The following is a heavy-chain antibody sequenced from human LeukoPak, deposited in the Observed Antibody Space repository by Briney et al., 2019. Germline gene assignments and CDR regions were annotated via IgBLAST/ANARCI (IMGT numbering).Heavy chain of an antibody. Sequence: PSETLSLTCTVSGGSISSYYWSWIRQPPGKGLEWIGYIYYSGSTNYNPSLKSRVTISVDTSKNQFSLKLSSVTAADTAVYYCARVDRYSISCYAFDIWGQGTMVTVSS. D-gene: IGHD6-13*01. CDR1: GGSISSYY. J-gene: IGHJ3*02. CDR3: ARVDRYSISCYAFDI. CDR2: IYYSGST. V-gene: IGHV4-59*01.